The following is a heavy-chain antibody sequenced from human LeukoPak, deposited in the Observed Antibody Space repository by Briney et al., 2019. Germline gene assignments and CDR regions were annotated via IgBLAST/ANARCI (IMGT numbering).Heavy chain of an antibody. Sequence: PGESLKISCKGSGHSFTSYWIGWVRQMPGKGLEWMGIIYPGDSDTRYSPSFQGQVTISADKSTSTAYLQWSSLKASDTAMYYCARSDSSGDDAFDIWGQGTMVTVSS. CDR3: ARSDSSGDDAFDI. CDR1: GHSFTSYW. V-gene: IGHV5-51*01. D-gene: IGHD3-22*01. J-gene: IGHJ3*02. CDR2: IYPGDSDT.